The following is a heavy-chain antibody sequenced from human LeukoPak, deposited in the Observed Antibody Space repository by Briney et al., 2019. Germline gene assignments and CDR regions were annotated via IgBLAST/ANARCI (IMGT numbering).Heavy chain of an antibody. D-gene: IGHD6-13*01. Sequence: SETLSLTCTVSGGSISSYYWSWIRQPPGKGLEWIGYIYYSGSTNYNPSLKSRVTISVDTSKNQFSLKLSSVTAADTAVYYCARAPGYSSSRFDYWGQGTLVTVSS. CDR2: IYYSGST. CDR3: ARAPGYSSSRFDY. V-gene: IGHV4-59*01. CDR1: GGSISSYY. J-gene: IGHJ4*02.